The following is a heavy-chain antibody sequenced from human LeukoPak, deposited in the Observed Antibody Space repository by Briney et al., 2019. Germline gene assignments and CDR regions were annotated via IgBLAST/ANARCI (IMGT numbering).Heavy chain of an antibody. Sequence: ASVKVSCKASGYTFTGYYMHWVRQAPGQGLEWMGWINPNSGGTNYAQKFQGRVTMSRDTSISTAYMELSRLRSDDTAVYYCARGGYYYGSGSQFDYWGQGTLVTVSS. CDR3: ARGGYYYGSGSQFDY. CDR1: GYTFTGYY. CDR2: INPNSGGT. D-gene: IGHD3-10*01. V-gene: IGHV1-2*02. J-gene: IGHJ4*02.